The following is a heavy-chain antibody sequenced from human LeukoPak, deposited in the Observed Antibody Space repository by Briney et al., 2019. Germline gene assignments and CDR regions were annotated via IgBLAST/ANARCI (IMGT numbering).Heavy chain of an antibody. CDR3: AREAVHFDN. D-gene: IGHD6-6*01. Sequence: SETLSLTCTVSGGSISSYYWSWIRQPPGKGLEWIGYIYYSGSTNYNPSLKSRVTISVDTSKNQFSLKLSSVTAADTAVYYCAREAVHFDNWGQGTLVTVSS. J-gene: IGHJ4*02. CDR2: IYYSGST. CDR1: GGSISSYY. V-gene: IGHV4-59*01.